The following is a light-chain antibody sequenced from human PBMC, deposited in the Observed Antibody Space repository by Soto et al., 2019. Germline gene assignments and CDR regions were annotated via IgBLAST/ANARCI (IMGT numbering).Light chain of an antibody. CDR1: QSVSTY. J-gene: IGKJ2*01. CDR2: DAS. CDR3: QHRSNWSRT. Sequence: EIVLTQSPATLSLSPGERATLSCRASQSVSTYLAWYQQKPGQAPRLLIYDASNRATGIPARFSGSGSGTDFTLTISSLEPEDFAVYYCQHRSNWSRTFGQGTKLEIQ. V-gene: IGKV3-11*01.